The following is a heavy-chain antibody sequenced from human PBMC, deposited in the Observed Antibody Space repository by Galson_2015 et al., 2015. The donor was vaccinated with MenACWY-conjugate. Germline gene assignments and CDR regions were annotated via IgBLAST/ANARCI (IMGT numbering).Heavy chain of an antibody. CDR3: ARDNNWSFDP. D-gene: IGHD1-1*01. J-gene: IGHJ5*02. V-gene: IGHV3-74*01. CDR1: GFTFNNYW. CDR2: IKADGSFS. Sequence: SLRLSCAASGFTFNNYWMHWVRQPPGKGLEWISYIKADGSFSNYADSVKGRFTISTDNAKNMVDLQMDGLGDEDTAVYFCARDNNWSFDPWGQGTLVTVSS.